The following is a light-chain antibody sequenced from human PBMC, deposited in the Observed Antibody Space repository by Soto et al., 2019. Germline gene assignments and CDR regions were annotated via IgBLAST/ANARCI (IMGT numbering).Light chain of an antibody. V-gene: IGKV1-12*01. CDR2: GAS. J-gene: IGKJ3*01. Sequence: DIQMTQSPSSVSASVGDRVTMSCRARQSISSWLAWYQQKPGKGPKLLIYGASSLQSGVPSRFSGSGSGTDFTLTISSLQPEDFATYFCQQADSFPFTFGPGTKVVTK. CDR3: QQADSFPFT. CDR1: QSISSW.